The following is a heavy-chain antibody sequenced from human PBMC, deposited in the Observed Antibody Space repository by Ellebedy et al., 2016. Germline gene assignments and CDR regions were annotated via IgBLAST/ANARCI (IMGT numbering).Heavy chain of an antibody. V-gene: IGHV3-23*01. D-gene: IGHD6-13*01. J-gene: IGHJ4*02. CDR1: GLSFNTFF. CDR3: AKDLSWASV. CDR2: ISANSDIT. Sequence: GESLKISXTASGLSFNTFFMSWVRQAPGKGLEWVSTISANSDITRYADSVKGRFTVSRDNSKSTVYLQMNSLRAEDTAVYFCAKDLSWASVWGQGTLVTVSS.